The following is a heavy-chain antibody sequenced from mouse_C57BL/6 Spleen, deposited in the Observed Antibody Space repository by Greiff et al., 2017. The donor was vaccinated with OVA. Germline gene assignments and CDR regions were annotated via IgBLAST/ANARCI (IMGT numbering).Heavy chain of an antibody. CDR3: ARPRGLGDYFDY. CDR2: LYPGDGDT. CDR1: GYAFSSYW. J-gene: IGHJ2*01. D-gene: IGHD3-3*01. V-gene: IGHV1-80*01. Sequence: QVQLQQSGAELVKPGASVKISCKASGYAFSSYWMNWVKQRPGKGLEWIGQLYPGDGDTNYNGQFKGKATLTADKSSSTAYMQRSSLTSEDSAVYFCARPRGLGDYFDYWGQGTTLTVSS.